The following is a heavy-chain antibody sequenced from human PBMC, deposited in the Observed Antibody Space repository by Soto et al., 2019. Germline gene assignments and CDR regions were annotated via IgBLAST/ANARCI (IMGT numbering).Heavy chain of an antibody. Sequence: PSETLSRTCAVYGGSFSGYYWSWIRQPPGKGLEWIGEINHSGSTNYNPSLKSRVTISVDTSKNQFSLKLSSVTAADTAVYYCARGFYGDHGAYAFDIWGQGTMVTVSS. CDR2: INHSGST. D-gene: IGHD4-17*01. CDR1: GGSFSGYY. J-gene: IGHJ3*02. V-gene: IGHV4-34*01. CDR3: ARGFYGDHGAYAFDI.